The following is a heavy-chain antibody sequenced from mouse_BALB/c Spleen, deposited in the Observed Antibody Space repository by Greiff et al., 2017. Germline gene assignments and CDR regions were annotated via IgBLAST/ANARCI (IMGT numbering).Heavy chain of an antibody. Sequence: DVKLVESGGGLVQPGGSLRLSCATSGFTFTDYYMSWVRQPPGKALEWLGFIRNKANGYTTEYSASVKGRFTISRDNSQSILYLQMNTLRAEDSATYYCARVPFYDGYYEPLMDYWGQGTSVTVSS. J-gene: IGHJ4*01. D-gene: IGHD2-3*01. CDR1: GFTFTDYY. CDR3: ARVPFYDGYYEPLMDY. CDR2: IRNKANGYTT. V-gene: IGHV7-3*02.